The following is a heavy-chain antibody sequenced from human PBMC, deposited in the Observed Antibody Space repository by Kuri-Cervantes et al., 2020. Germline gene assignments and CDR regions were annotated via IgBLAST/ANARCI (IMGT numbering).Heavy chain of an antibody. CDR3: ARRYYGSDAFDI. CDR2: INPSGGST. CDR1: GYTFTSYY. V-gene: IGHV1-46*01. J-gene: IGHJ3*02. Sequence: ASVKVSCKASGYTFTSYYMHWVRQAPGQGLEWMGIINPSGGSTSYAQKFQGRVTMTRDTSISTAYMELSSLRSEDTAVYYCARRYYGSDAFDIWGQGTMVTVSS. D-gene: IGHD3-10*01.